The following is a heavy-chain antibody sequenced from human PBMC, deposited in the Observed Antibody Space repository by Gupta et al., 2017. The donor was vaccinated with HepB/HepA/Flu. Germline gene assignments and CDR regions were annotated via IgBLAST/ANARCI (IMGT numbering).Heavy chain of an antibody. J-gene: IGHJ5*02. V-gene: IGHV1-46*01. CDR2: INPIGDGT. CDR1: QGPSPSHN. Sequence: QVQLVQSGPQVNPPGSSVQISYKASQGPSPSHNLHWVRQAPGQGIEWLVVINPIGDGTNYAQKFRGRVTLTRDTSTSSFYMEFTSLRSEDTAVYYCARGRVPTTKSGWLDPWGQGTLVTVSS. D-gene: IGHD1-26*01. CDR3: ARGRVPTTKSGWLDP.